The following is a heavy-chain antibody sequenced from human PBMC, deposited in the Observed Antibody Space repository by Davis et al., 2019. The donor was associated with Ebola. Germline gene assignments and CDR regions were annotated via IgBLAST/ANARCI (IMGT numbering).Heavy chain of an antibody. CDR2: ISSDSDYI. CDR3: ARDGVFQGYSYGYDY. J-gene: IGHJ4*02. D-gene: IGHD5-18*01. Sequence: GGSLRLSCVASGFTFSTYSMSWVRQAPGKGLEWVSSISSDSDYIYYADSAKGRFTISRDNAKNSLYLQMNSLRAEDTAVYYCARDGVFQGYSYGYDYWGQGTLVTVSS. CDR1: GFTFSTYS. V-gene: IGHV3-21*01.